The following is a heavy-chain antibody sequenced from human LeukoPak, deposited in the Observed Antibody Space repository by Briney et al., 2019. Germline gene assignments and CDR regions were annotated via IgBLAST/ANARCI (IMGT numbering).Heavy chain of an antibody. D-gene: IGHD2-8*01. V-gene: IGHV3-23*01. CDR3: VKGFARVYVDYFDY. CDR2: INGSGGST. Sequence: GGSLRLSCAASGFTFSSYSMNWVRQAPGKGLEWVSPINGSGGSTYYADSVKGRFTISRDNSKNTLYLQMNSLRAEDTAVYYCVKGFARVYVDYFDYWGQGTLVTVSS. J-gene: IGHJ4*02. CDR1: GFTFSSYS.